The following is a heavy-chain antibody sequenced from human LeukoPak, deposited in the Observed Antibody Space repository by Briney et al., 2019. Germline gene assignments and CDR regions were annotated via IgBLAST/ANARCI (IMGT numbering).Heavy chain of an antibody. CDR1: GFTFSSYA. Sequence: GGSLRLSCAASGFTFSSYAMSWVRQAPGKGLEWVSYISSSGSTIYYADSVKGRFTISRDNAKNSLYLQMNSLRAEDTAVYYCARDCSSTSCYSGDAFDIWGQGTMVTVSS. V-gene: IGHV3-48*04. CDR3: ARDCSSTSCYSGDAFDI. D-gene: IGHD2-2*02. CDR2: ISSSGSTI. J-gene: IGHJ3*02.